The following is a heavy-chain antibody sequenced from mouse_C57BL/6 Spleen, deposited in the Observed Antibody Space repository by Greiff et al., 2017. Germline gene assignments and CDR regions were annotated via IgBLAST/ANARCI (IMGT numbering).Heavy chain of an antibody. CDR2: INPNNGGT. Sequence: EVQLQQSGPELVKPGASVKISCKASGYTFTDYYMNWVKQSPGKSLEWIGDINPNNGGTSYNQKFKGKATLTVDKSSSTAYMELRSLTSEDSAVYYCARCEDYGSPWFAYWGQGTLVTVSA. J-gene: IGHJ3*01. V-gene: IGHV1-26*01. D-gene: IGHD1-1*01. CDR1: GYTFTDYY. CDR3: ARCEDYGSPWFAY.